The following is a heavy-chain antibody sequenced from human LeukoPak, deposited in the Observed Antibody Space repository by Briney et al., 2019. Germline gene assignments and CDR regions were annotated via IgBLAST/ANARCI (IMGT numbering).Heavy chain of an antibody. J-gene: IGHJ3*02. CDR1: GYTFTGYY. CDR3: ARVAEEYSSSLGAFDI. V-gene: IGHV1-2*02. D-gene: IGHD6-6*01. Sequence: ASVKVSCKASGYTFTGYYMHWVRQAPGQGLEWMGWINPNSGGTNYAQKFQGRVTMTRDTSISTAYMELSRLRSDDTAVYYCARVAEEYSSSLGAFDIWGQGTMVTVSS. CDR2: INPNSGGT.